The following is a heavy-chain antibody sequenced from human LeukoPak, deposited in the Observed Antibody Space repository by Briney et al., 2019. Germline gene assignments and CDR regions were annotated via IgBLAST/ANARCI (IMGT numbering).Heavy chain of an antibody. Sequence: PSETLSLTCTVSGVSTSTYYWSWIRQPPGKGLEWIGDINHSGSTNYNPSLKSRVTISVDTSKNQFSLKLSSVTAADTAVYYCARGPMITFGGVIGNFDYWGQGTLVTVSS. D-gene: IGHD3-16*02. V-gene: IGHV4-34*01. J-gene: IGHJ4*02. CDR2: INHSGST. CDR1: GVSTSTYY. CDR3: ARGPMITFGGVIGNFDY.